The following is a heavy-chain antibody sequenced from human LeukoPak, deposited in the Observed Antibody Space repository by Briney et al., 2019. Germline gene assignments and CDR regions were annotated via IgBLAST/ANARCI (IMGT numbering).Heavy chain of an antibody. CDR2: ISGRSSTI. V-gene: IGHV3-48*01. J-gene: IGHJ4*02. CDR1: AFTFSDYS. Sequence: GGSLRLSCAASAFTFSDYSMNWVRQAPGKGLEWISYISGRSSTIYYADSVRGRFTISRDNAKNSMYLQMNSLRAEDTAVYCCARDRLTSGSYFFDYWGQGTLVTVSS. CDR3: ARDRLTSGSYFFDY. D-gene: IGHD1-26*01.